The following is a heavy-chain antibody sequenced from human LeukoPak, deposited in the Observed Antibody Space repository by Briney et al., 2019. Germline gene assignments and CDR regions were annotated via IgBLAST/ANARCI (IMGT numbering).Heavy chain of an antibody. J-gene: IGHJ2*01. D-gene: IGHD2/OR15-2a*01. V-gene: IGHV4-39*01. CDR3: AGLLNRVWYFDL. CDR1: GGSISSSNNY. CDR2: IYYSGRT. Sequence: SETLSLTCTVSGGSISSSNNYWGWGWIRQPQGKGLEWIGSIYYSGRTYYNVSLQSRVTISVDTSKNQFSLRLSSVSAADTAVYYCAGLLNRVWYFDLWGRGTLVTVSS.